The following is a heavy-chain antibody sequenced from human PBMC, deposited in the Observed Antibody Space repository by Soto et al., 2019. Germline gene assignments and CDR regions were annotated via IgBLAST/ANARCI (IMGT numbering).Heavy chain of an antibody. CDR3: ASERSAQYFDF. V-gene: IGHV1-69*06. CDR1: GAPFGSLG. Sequence: QVQLVQSGTVGQGRGPPGRVSGQPSGAPFGSLGLAWVRQAPGQGLEWMGGIIPTFGTPTYAPKFQGRVTITADKSTNTAYMELSSLRSEDTGVYYCASERSAQYFDFWGQGTLITVSS. CDR2: IIPTFGTP. D-gene: IGHD1-26*01. J-gene: IGHJ4*02.